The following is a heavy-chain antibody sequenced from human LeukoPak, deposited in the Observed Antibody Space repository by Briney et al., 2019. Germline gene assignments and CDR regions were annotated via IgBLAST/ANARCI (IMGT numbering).Heavy chain of an antibody. V-gene: IGHV3-64*01. CDR2: INNNGAST. CDR1: GFIFSRYT. D-gene: IGHD2-21*01. J-gene: IGHJ4*02. CDR3: ARDQGNCGGDCHTFDY. Sequence: QAGGSLRLSCAASGFIFSRYTMHWVRQAPGKGLEYVSAINNNGASTYYANSVKGRFTISRDNSKNTLYLQMGSLRDEDMGVYYCARDQGNCGGDCHTFDYWGQGTVVTVSS.